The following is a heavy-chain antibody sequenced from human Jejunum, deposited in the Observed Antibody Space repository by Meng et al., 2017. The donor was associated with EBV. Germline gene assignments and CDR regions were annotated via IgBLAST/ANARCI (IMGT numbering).Heavy chain of an antibody. J-gene: IGHJ5*02. CDR3: ARGRGYDYGDS. CDR2: LYYAGKA. D-gene: IGHD5-12*01. CDR1: AYARTGYNH. Sequence: VHLHALGPGHVMPCDARSLTLRVSAYARTGYNHWTWSRQPPGKGLEWIGNLYYAGKAIYKPSLQSRVTISVDTSKNQISLKVTSVTAADTAIYYCARGRGYDYGDSWGQGTLVTVSS. V-gene: IGHV4-61*01.